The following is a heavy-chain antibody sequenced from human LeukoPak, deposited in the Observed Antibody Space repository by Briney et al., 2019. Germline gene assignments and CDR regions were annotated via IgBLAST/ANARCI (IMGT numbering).Heavy chain of an antibody. CDR1: GFTFSSYS. V-gene: IGHV3-48*04. J-gene: IGHJ4*02. CDR2: ISSSSSTI. D-gene: IGHD3-22*01. CDR3: AREGDSSGYYSGPIDY. Sequence: PGGSLRLSCAASGFTFSSYSMNWVRQAPGKGLEWVSYISSSSSTIYYADSVKGRFTISRDNAKNSLYLQMNSLRAEDTAVYYCAREGDSSGYYSGPIDYWGQGTLVTVSS.